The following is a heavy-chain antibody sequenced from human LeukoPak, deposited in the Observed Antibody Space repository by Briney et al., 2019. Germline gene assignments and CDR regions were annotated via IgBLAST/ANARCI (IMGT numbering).Heavy chain of an antibody. V-gene: IGHV3-74*01. CDR1: GFAFSSYW. Sequence: PGGSLRLSCAASGFAFSSYWMHWVRQAPGKGLVWVSRINSDGSSTTYADSVQGRFTISRDNAKNTLYPQMNSLRADDTAVYYCARSVYSYYANWFDPWGQGTLVTVSS. D-gene: IGHD4-11*01. CDR2: INSDGSST. J-gene: IGHJ5*02. CDR3: ARSVYSYYANWFDP.